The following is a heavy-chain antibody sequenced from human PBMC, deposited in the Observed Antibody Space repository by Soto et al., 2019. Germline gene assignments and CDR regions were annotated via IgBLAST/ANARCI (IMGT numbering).Heavy chain of an antibody. CDR1: GGIFSSYT. CDR2: IIPILGIA. CDR3: ARVGGYSYGYRDY. D-gene: IGHD5-18*01. Sequence: QVQLVQSGAEVKKPGSSVKVSCKASGGIFSSYTISWVRQAPGQGLEWMGRIIPILGIANYAQKFQGRVTITADKSTSTAYMELSSLRSEDTAVYYCARVGGYSYGYRDYWGQGTLVTVSS. V-gene: IGHV1-69*02. J-gene: IGHJ4*02.